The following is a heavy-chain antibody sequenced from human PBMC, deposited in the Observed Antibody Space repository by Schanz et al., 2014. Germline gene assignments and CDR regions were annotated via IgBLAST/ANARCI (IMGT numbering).Heavy chain of an antibody. CDR3: ARDRGTGERYFDH. CDR2: VYYSGST. J-gene: IGHJ4*02. D-gene: IGHD1-1*01. V-gene: IGHV4-59*01. CDR1: GASTRGYY. Sequence: QVPLQESGPGLMRPSETLSLTCTVAGASTRGYYWTWIRRTPQHGLQWIGYVYYSGSTSYNPSLESGVSISLDPSKNQFFLRLHSVTAADTGVYYCARDRGTGERYFDHWGQGILVTVSS.